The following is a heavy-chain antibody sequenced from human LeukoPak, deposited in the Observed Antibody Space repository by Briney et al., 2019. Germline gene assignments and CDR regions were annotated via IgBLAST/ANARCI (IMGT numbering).Heavy chain of an antibody. CDR2: ISSDGRVG. CDR1: GFSFTSYE. Sequence: GGSLRLSCAASGFSFTSYEMNWVRQAPGKGLEWVSHISSDGRVGRYVDSVRGRFTMSRDNAKNLLFLQMNGLRVEDTAVHYCARDTLNGPFVISLDYWGQGALVTVSS. CDR3: ARDTLNGPFVISLDY. J-gene: IGHJ4*02. D-gene: IGHD3-9*01. V-gene: IGHV3-48*03.